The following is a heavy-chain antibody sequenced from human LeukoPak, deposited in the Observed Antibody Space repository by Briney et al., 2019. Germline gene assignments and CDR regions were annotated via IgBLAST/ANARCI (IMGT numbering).Heavy chain of an antibody. CDR3: ARDSVGAPFRDGMDV. J-gene: IGHJ6*02. Sequence: GGSLRLSCAASGFTFSSYWMSWVRQAPGKGLEWVANIKQDGSEKYYVDSVKGRFTISRDNAKNSLYLQMNSLRAEDTAVYYCARDSVGAPFRDGMDVWGQGTTVTVSS. CDR2: IKQDGSEK. CDR1: GFTFSSYW. D-gene: IGHD1-26*01. V-gene: IGHV3-7*01.